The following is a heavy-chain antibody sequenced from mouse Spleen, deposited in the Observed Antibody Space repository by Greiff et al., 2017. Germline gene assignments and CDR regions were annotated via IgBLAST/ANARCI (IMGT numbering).Heavy chain of an antibody. J-gene: IGHJ4*01. D-gene: IGHD2-1*01. CDR1: GFTFSDFY. CDR2: SRNKANDYTT. Sequence: EVMLVESGGGLVQAGRSLRLSCATSGFTFSDFYMEWVRQAPGKGLEWIAASRNKANDYTTEYSASVKGRFIVSRDTSQSILYLQMNALRAEDTAIYYCARVYREYAMDYWGQGTSVTVSS. CDR3: ARVYREYAMDY. V-gene: IGHV7-1*01.